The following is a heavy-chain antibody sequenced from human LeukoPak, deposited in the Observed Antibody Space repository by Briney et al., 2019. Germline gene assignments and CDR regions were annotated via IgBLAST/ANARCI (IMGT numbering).Heavy chain of an antibody. Sequence: SQTLSLTCTVSGGSISSGGYYWSWIRQHPGKGLEWIGYVYYSGSTYYNPSLKSRVTISVDTSKNQFSLKLSSVIAADTAVYYCARGNPSGGSCYYDYWGQGTLVTVSP. CDR1: GGSISSGGYY. J-gene: IGHJ4*02. D-gene: IGHD2-15*01. CDR2: VYYSGST. CDR3: ARGNPSGGSCYYDY. V-gene: IGHV4-31*03.